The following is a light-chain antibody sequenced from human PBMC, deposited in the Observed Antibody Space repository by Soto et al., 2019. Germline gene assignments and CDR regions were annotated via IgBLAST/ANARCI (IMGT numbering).Light chain of an antibody. Sequence: DIQMTQSPSSLSASVGDRVTITCRASQDIKNNLGWYQQKAGEIPKLLIFGASTLHSGVSSRFSGSGSGTEFTLTISRLQADDVATYYCQTYNSAPTPSWTFGQGTKVDIK. CDR2: GAS. J-gene: IGKJ1*01. V-gene: IGKV1-27*01. CDR3: QTYNSAPTPSWT. CDR1: QDIKNN.